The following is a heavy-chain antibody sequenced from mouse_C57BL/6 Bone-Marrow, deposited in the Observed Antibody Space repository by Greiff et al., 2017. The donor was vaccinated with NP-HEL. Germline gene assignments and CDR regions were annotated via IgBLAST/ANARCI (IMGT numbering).Heavy chain of an antibody. CDR2: ISNGGGST. Sequence: EVHLVESGGGLVQPGGSLKLSCAASGFTFSDYYMYWVRQTPEKRLEWVAYISNGGGSTYYPDTVKGRFTISRDNAKNPLYLQMSRLKSEDTAMYYCARHGITTVVAHYYAMDYWGQGTSVTVSS. CDR1: GFTFSDYY. V-gene: IGHV5-12*01. J-gene: IGHJ4*01. D-gene: IGHD1-1*01. CDR3: ARHGITTVVAHYYAMDY.